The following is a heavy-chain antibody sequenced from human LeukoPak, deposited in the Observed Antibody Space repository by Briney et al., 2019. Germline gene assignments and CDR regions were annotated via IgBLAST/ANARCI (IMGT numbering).Heavy chain of an antibody. CDR1: GFTLTNSA. V-gene: IGHV3-48*01. Sequence: GGSLRLSCVGSGFTLTNSAMNWVRQAPGKGLEWLSYISGRSDTIYYADSVKGRFTISRDNANNSLYLQMNSLRAEDTAVYYCARGRASNDYTNWLDPWGQGTLVTVSS. J-gene: IGHJ5*02. D-gene: IGHD1-1*01. CDR3: ARGRASNDYTNWLDP. CDR2: ISGRSDTI.